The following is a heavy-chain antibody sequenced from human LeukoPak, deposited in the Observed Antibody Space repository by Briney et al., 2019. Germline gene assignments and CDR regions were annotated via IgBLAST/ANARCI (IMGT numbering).Heavy chain of an antibody. D-gene: IGHD3-16*01. Sequence: SETLSLTCTVFGGSISDYYWSWIRQHPGKGLEWIGYMYYTGNTKYNPSLKGRVTISLDTSRNQFSLKLTSVTAADTAVYYCATSDKWGFNYYYMDVWGKGTTVTVSS. CDR3: ATSDKWGFNYYYMDV. V-gene: IGHV4-59*01. CDR2: MYYTGNT. CDR1: GGSISDYY. J-gene: IGHJ6*03.